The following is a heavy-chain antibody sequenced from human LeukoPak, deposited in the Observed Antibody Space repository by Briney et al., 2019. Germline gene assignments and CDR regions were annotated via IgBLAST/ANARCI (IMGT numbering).Heavy chain of an antibody. Sequence: GGSLRLSCAASGFTFSGYSMNWVRQAPGKRPEWLSYISDSGSTMHYADSVRGRFTMSRDNAKNSVYLEMNSLRAEDTAVYYCAKDIYPGIFDPWGQGTLVTVSS. CDR2: ISDSGSTM. CDR3: AKDIYPGIFDP. J-gene: IGHJ5*02. D-gene: IGHD2-2*02. CDR1: GFTFSGYS. V-gene: IGHV3-48*04.